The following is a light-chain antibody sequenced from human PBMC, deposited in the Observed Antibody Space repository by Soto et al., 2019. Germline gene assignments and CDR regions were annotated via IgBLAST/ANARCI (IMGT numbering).Light chain of an antibody. Sequence: DIQMTQSPSTLSASVGDRVTITCRASQSISRLLAWYQQKPGKAPKLLIYKATNLEYGVPSRFSGSGSGTEFTLNISSLQPDDFAVYYCQQRSNWPPWTFGQGTKVEIK. V-gene: IGKV1-5*03. J-gene: IGKJ1*01. CDR2: KAT. CDR1: QSISRL. CDR3: QQRSNWPPWT.